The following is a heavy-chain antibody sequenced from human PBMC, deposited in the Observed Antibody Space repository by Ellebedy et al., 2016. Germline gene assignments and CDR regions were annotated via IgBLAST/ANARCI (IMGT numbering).Heavy chain of an antibody. V-gene: IGHV1-18*01. CDR1: GYTFTSYG. J-gene: IGHJ6*02. CDR3: ARLITMVRGVVRYYGMDV. Sequence: ASVKVSXXASGYTFTSYGISWVRQAPGQGLEWMGWISAYNGNTNYAQKLQGRVTMTTDTSTSTAYMELRSLRSDDTAVYYCARLITMVRGVVRYYGMDVWGQGTTVTVSS. D-gene: IGHD3-10*01. CDR2: ISAYNGNT.